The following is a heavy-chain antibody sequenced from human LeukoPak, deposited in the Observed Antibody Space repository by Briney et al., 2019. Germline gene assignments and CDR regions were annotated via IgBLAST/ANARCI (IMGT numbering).Heavy chain of an antibody. V-gene: IGHV1-69*13. D-gene: IGHD6-6*01. CDR3: ARDGADSSFLANQGPERFDP. CDR1: GGTFSSYA. Sequence: GASVKVSCKASGGTFSSYAISWVRQAPGQGLEWMGGIIPIFGTANYAQKFQGRVTITADESTSTAYMELSSLRSEDTAVYYCARDGADSSFLANQGPERFDPWGQGTLVTVSS. J-gene: IGHJ5*02. CDR2: IIPIFGTA.